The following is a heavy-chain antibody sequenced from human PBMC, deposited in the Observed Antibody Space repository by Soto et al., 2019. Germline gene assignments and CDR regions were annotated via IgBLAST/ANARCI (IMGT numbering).Heavy chain of an antibody. CDR3: AKTVPPAMVTRYYYYGMDV. CDR1: GFTFSSYG. V-gene: IGHV3-30*18. D-gene: IGHD5-18*01. J-gene: IGHJ6*02. Sequence: QVQLVESGGGVVQPGRSLRLSCAASGFTFSSYGMHWVRQAPGKGLEWVAVISYDGSNKYYADSVKGRFTISRDNSKNTLYLQMNSLRAEDTAVYYCAKTVPPAMVTRYYYYGMDVWGQGTTVTVSS. CDR2: ISYDGSNK.